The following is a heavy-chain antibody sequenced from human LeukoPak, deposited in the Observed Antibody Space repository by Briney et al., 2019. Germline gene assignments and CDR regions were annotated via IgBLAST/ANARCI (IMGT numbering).Heavy chain of an antibody. CDR1: GFTFSSYW. D-gene: IGHD3-10*01. CDR3: ARVQEALKGYYYASGSYYYDY. Sequence: GGSLRLSCAASGFTFSSYWMSWVRQAPGKGLEWVANIKQDGSEKYYVDSLKGRFTISRDNAKNPLYLQMNSLRAEDTAVYYCARVQEALKGYYYASGSYYYDYWGQGTLVTVSS. CDR2: IKQDGSEK. V-gene: IGHV3-7*03. J-gene: IGHJ4*02.